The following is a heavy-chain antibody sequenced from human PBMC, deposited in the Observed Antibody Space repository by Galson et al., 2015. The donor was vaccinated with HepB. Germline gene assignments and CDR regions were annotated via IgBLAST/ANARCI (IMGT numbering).Heavy chain of an antibody. CDR1: GYTFTSYG. CDR3: ARDHLRHLPAATPMNY. D-gene: IGHD2-2*01. V-gene: IGHV1-18*01. Sequence: SVKVSCKASGYTFTSYGISWVRQAPGQGLEWMGWISAYNGNTNYAQKLQGRVTMTTDTSTSTAYMELRSLRSDDTAVYYCARDHLRHLPAATPMNYWGQGTLVTVSS. J-gene: IGHJ4*02. CDR2: ISAYNGNT.